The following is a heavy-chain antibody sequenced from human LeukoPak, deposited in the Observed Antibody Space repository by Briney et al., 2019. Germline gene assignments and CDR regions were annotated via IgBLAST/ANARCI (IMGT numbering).Heavy chain of an antibody. V-gene: IGHV3-23*01. D-gene: IGHD3-22*01. CDR1: GFTFDSYA. CDR3: AKDRPNYYGSNGHYYRRDGDY. Sequence: GGSLRLSCAASGFTFDSYAVSWVRQAPGKGLEWVSGINWSGGTTTYADSVKGRFTISRDNSENMLYLQMNSLRVEDTAVYFCAKDRPNYYGSNGHYYRRDGDYGGQGTLVTVSS. J-gene: IGHJ4*02. CDR2: INWSGGTT.